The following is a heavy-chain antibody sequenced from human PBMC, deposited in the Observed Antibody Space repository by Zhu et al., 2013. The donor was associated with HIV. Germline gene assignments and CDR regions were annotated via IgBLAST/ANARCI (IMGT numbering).Heavy chain of an antibody. V-gene: IGHV1-2*02. CDR1: GYRFTAYY. Sequence: QMKMLQSGDEVKRPGASVKVSCKPLGYRFTAYYLHWVRQAPGKGIEWMGYINPKNGDTKLAQTFRDRISVTRDTSINTVYMELRSLTSDDTAVYYCARDPSTRYYTDIWGKGTTVIVSS. D-gene: IGHD3-9*01. CDR3: ARDPSTRYYTDI. CDR2: INPKNGDT. J-gene: IGHJ6*03.